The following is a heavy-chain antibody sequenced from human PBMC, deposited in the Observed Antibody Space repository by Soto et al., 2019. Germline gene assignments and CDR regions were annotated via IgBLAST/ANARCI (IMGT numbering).Heavy chain of an antibody. Sequence: PSENLTLTCAASAGSMCRRGQSGSWIRQQPGKGLEWIGFIYYTGTTYYNPSLKSRVTLSVDRSKNQFSLNLTSVTAADTAMYYCARAPPGPSPRWDVWGQGTTVT. J-gene: IGHJ6*02. CDR3: ARAPPGPSPRWDV. V-gene: IGHV4-30-2*01. CDR2: IYYTGTT. D-gene: IGHD3-10*01. CDR1: AGSMCRRGQS.